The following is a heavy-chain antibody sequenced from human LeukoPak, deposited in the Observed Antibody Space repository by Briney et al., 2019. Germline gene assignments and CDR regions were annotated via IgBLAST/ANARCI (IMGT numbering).Heavy chain of an antibody. D-gene: IGHD2-2*01. CDR2: IYYTGST. J-gene: IGHJ4*02. V-gene: IGHV4-59*01. CDR3: ARELCSTTTCYFDY. CDR1: GGSISSYY. Sequence: PSETLSLTCSVSGGSISSYYWSWIRQPSGKGLEWIGYIYYTGSTNYNPSLKSRVTISVDTSKNQFSLKLNSVTAADTAVYYCARELCSTTTCYFDYWGQGTLVTVSS.